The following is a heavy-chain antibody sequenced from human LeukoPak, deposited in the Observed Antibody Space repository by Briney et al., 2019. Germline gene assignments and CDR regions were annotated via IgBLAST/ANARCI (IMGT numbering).Heavy chain of an antibody. CDR1: GFTFSTYS. Sequence: GGSLRLSCTASGFTFSTYSMNWVRQAPGKGLEWVSFISTSSLYIYYADSVKGRFTISRDNAKNSLHPQMNSLRAEDTAVYYCAILTVPLDAFDIWGQGTMVTVSS. J-gene: IGHJ3*02. D-gene: IGHD1-1*01. CDR3: AILTVPLDAFDI. CDR2: ISTSSLYI. V-gene: IGHV3-21*01.